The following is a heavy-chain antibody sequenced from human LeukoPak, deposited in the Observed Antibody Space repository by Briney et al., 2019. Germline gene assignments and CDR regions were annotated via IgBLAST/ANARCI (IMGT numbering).Heavy chain of an antibody. V-gene: IGHV1-8*01. J-gene: IGHJ3*02. CDR2: MNPNSGNT. CDR1: GYTFTSYD. Sequence: ASVKVSCKASGYTFTSYDINWVRQATGQGLEWMGWMNPNSGNTGYAQKFQGRVTMTRNISISTAYMELSSLRSEDTAVYYCATDAEVGANDAFDIWGQGTMVTVSS. D-gene: IGHD1-26*01. CDR3: ATDAEVGANDAFDI.